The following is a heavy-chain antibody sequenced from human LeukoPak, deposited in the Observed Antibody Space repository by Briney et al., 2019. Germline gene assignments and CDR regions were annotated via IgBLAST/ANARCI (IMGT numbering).Heavy chain of an antibody. CDR1: GFTFSSYS. Sequence: GGSLRLSCAASGFTFSSYSMNWVRQAPGKGLEWVSSISSSSSYIYYADSVKGRFTISRDNAKNSLYLQMNSLRAEDTAVYYCARVHVSSTIVDYWGQGTLVTVSS. CDR3: ARVHVSSTIVDY. J-gene: IGHJ4*02. D-gene: IGHD5-24*01. CDR2: ISSSSSYI. V-gene: IGHV3-21*01.